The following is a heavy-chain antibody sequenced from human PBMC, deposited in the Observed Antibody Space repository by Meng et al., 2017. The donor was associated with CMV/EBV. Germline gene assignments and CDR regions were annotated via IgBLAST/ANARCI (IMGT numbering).Heavy chain of an antibody. CDR1: GVSVSSNY. CDR3: AREIPQAWAS. V-gene: IGHV3-66*01. J-gene: IGHJ5*02. D-gene: IGHD2-21*01. Sequence: EVQLVEYGGRLVQPGGSLRLSRTASGVSVSSNYMSWVRQDPGKGLEWISIIYGSGNTYYGDSVKGRFTISRDNFRNTLYLQMNSLRAEDTAVYYCAREIPQAWASWGQGTLVTVSS. CDR2: IYGSGNT.